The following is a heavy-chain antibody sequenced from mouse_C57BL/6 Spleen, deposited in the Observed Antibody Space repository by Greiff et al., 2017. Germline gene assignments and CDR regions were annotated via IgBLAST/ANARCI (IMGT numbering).Heavy chain of an antibody. CDR2: IYPGDGAT. V-gene: IGHV1-82*01. Sequence: VKLQQSGPELVKPGASVKISCTASGYAFSSSWLNWVKQRPGKGLEWIGRIYPGDGATNYNGKFKGKATLTADQSSSTAYMQLSSLTSEDSAVYFWARVGDYDGRWYFDYWGQGTTLTVSS. J-gene: IGHJ2*01. CDR3: ARVGDYDGRWYFDY. CDR1: GYAFSSSW. D-gene: IGHD1-1*01.